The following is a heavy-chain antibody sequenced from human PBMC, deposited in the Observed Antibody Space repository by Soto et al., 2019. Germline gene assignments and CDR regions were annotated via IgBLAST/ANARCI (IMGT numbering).Heavy chain of an antibody. CDR2: ISAYNGNT. CDR1: GYTFTSYG. Sequence: ASVKGSCKASGYTFTSYGSSWVRQAPGQGLEWMGWISAYNGNTNYAQKLQGRVTMTTDTSTSTAYMELRSLRSDDTAVYYCATAPKNYDFWSGPPYYFDYWGQGTLVTVSS. J-gene: IGHJ4*02. D-gene: IGHD3-3*01. V-gene: IGHV1-18*01. CDR3: ATAPKNYDFWSGPPYYFDY.